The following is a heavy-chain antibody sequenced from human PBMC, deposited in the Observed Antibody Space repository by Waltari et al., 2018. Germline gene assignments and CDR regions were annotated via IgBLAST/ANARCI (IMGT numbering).Heavy chain of an antibody. Sequence: QVQLQESGPGLVKPSETLSLTCTVSAGSISIYYWNWIRQPPGKGLEWIGYIYYSGSTNYNPSLKSRVTISVDTSKNQFSLKLSSVTAADTAVYYCARADPLGVGAFDIWGQGTMVTVSS. J-gene: IGHJ3*02. CDR1: AGSISIYY. V-gene: IGHV4-59*01. CDR2: IYYSGST. CDR3: ARADPLGVGAFDI. D-gene: IGHD3-16*01.